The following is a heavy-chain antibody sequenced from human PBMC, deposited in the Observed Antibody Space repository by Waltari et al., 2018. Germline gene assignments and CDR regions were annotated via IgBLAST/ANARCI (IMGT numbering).Heavy chain of an antibody. CDR1: GFGLSGFG. CDR3: ARCPDEYNYYYMEV. V-gene: IGHV3-33*08. CDR2: IWFDGSKI. J-gene: IGHJ6*03. Sequence: VQLVESGGGVVQPGKSLRLSCAGSGFGLSGFGLHWVRQAPGKGLEWVAIIWFDGSKIYYADSVKGRFTISRDNSRNTVYLQMNSLRPEDSGVYYCARCPDEYNYYYMEVWGRGTTVSVSS.